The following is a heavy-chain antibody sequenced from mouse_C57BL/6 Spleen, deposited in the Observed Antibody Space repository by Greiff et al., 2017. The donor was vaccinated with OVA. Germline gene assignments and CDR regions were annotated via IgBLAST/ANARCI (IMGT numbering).Heavy chain of an antibody. CDR2: IYPGSGST. V-gene: IGHV1-55*01. CDR3: ARSYGNYDY. J-gene: IGHJ2*01. D-gene: IGHD2-1*01. Sequence: VQLQQSGAELVKPGASVKMSCKASGYTFTSYCITWVKQRPGQGLEWIGDIYPGSGSTNYNEKFKSKATVTVDTSSSTAYMQISSLTSADSAVYDCARSYGNYDYWGQGTTLTVSS. CDR1: GYTFTSYC.